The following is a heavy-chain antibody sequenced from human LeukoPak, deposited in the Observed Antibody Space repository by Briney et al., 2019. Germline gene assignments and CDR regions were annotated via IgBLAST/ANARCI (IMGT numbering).Heavy chain of an antibody. V-gene: IGHV4-59*08. CDR1: GGSISSYY. Sequence: SETLSLTCTVSGGSISSYYWSWIRQPPGKGLEWIGYIYYSGSTNYNPSLKSRVTISVDTSKNQFSLKLSSVTAADTAVYYCARTVATIEAYYFDFWGHGTLVTVSS. J-gene: IGHJ4*01. CDR3: ARTVATIEAYYFDF. CDR2: IYYSGST. D-gene: IGHD5-12*01.